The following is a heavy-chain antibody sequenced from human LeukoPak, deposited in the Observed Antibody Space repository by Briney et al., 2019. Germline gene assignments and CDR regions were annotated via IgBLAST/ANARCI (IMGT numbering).Heavy chain of an antibody. CDR1: GGSISTYY. J-gene: IGHJ4*02. CDR3: ARVDGSDYDNRGYFDS. CDR2: VFYTGSA. Sequence: SETLSLTCTLSGGSISTYYWAWVRQPPGQGLQWIGYVFYTGSANYSPSLKNRATISVDTSNNRFPLKLTSVSAADSALYFCARVDGSDYDNRGYFDSWGQGILVTVSS. D-gene: IGHD5-12*01. V-gene: IGHV4-59*01.